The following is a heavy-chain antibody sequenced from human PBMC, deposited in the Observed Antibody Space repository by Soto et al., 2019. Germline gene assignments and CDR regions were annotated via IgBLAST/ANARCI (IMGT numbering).Heavy chain of an antibody. CDR1: GFTFSDYY. CDR2: ISSSSSYT. J-gene: IGHJ2*01. D-gene: IGHD2-15*01. CDR3: ARGSYSYWYFDL. Sequence: QVQLVESGGGLVKPGGSLRLSCAASGFTFSDYYMSWIRQAPGKGLEWVSYISSSSSYTNYADSVKGRFTISRDNPKNSLYLQMNSLRAEDTAVYYCARGSYSYWYFDLWGRGTLVTVSS. V-gene: IGHV3-11*06.